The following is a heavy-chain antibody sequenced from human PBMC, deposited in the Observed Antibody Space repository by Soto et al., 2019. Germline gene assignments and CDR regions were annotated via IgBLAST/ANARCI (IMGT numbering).Heavy chain of an antibody. CDR2: ISSSSSTI. CDR3: ARGGSGWTNYYFDY. CDR1: GFTFSSYS. V-gene: IGHV3-48*02. J-gene: IGHJ4*02. Sequence: GGSLRLSCAASGFTFSSYSMNWVRQAPGKGLEWVSYISSSSSTIYYADSVKGRFTISRDNAKNSLYLQMNSLRDEDTAVYYCARGGSGWTNYYFDYWGQGTLVTVSS. D-gene: IGHD6-19*01.